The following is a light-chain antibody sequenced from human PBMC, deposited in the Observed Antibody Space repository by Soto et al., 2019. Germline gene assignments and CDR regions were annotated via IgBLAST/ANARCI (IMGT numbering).Light chain of an antibody. CDR3: QQYGDSPLT. CDR2: GVS. Sequence: EIVLTQSPGTVSLSPGERATLSCRASLSVTSSYLAWYQQKPGQAPRLLIYGVSSRATGIPDRFSGSGAGTDFTLTISRLEPEDFVVYYCQQYGDSPLTFGGGTKVEIK. CDR1: LSVTSSY. J-gene: IGKJ4*01. V-gene: IGKV3-20*01.